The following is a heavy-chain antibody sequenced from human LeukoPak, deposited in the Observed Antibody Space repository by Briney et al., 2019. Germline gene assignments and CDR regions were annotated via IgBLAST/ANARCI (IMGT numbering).Heavy chain of an antibody. CDR3: ARDPPDVLRYFDWLLLGGDAFDI. V-gene: IGHV3-21*04. Sequence: PGGSLRLSCAASGFTFSDYSMNWVRQAAGKGLEWVSSISSSSTYIYYAVSVKGRFTISRDNAKNSLYLQMNSLRAEDTALYHCARDPPDVLRYFDWLLLGGDAFDIWGQGTMVTVSS. J-gene: IGHJ3*02. CDR1: GFTFSDYS. D-gene: IGHD3-9*01. CDR2: ISSSSTYI.